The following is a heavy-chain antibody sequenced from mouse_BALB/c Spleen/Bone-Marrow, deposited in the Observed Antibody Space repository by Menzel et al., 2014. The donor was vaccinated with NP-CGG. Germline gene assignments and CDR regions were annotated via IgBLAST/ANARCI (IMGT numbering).Heavy chain of an antibody. J-gene: IGHJ4*01. D-gene: IGHD2-12*01. CDR1: GFTFTDYY. CDR3: ARNYDGAMDY. V-gene: IGHV7-3*02. Sequence: DVMLVESGGGLVQPGGSLRLSCATSGFTFTDYYMSWVRQPPGKALEWLGFIRNKANGYTTEYSASVKGQFTISRDNSQSILYLQMNTLRAEDSATYYCARNYDGAMDYWGQGTSVTVSS. CDR2: IRNKANGYTT.